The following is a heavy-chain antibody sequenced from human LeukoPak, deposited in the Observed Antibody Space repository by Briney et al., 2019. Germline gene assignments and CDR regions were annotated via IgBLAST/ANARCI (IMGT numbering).Heavy chain of an antibody. CDR2: LSGSGAAT. D-gene: IGHD6-13*01. Sequence: PGGSLRLSCEASGFTFKNYAMAWVRQAPGKGLEWVSGLSGSGAATFYADSVKGRFTISRDNSRNTLYLQMNSLRAEDTAVYYCAKRHAAAGKVYYDVDVWGQGTTVTVSS. J-gene: IGHJ6*02. CDR1: GFTFKNYA. CDR3: AKRHAAAGKVYYDVDV. V-gene: IGHV3-23*01.